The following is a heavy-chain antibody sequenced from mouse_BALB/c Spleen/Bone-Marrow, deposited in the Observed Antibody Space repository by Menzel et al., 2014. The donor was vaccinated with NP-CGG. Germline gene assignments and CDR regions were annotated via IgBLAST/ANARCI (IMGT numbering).Heavy chain of an antibody. CDR3: AREGSTMIPTAFAY. V-gene: IGHV2-9*02. D-gene: IGHD2-4*01. J-gene: IGHJ3*01. Sequence: QVQLKESGPGLVAPSQSLSITCTVSGFSLTSYGVHWVRQPPGKGLEWLGVIWAGGSTNYNSALMSRLSISKDNSKSQVFLKMNSLQTDDTAMYYCAREGSTMIPTAFAYWGQGTLVTVSA. CDR2: IWAGGST. CDR1: GFSLTSYG.